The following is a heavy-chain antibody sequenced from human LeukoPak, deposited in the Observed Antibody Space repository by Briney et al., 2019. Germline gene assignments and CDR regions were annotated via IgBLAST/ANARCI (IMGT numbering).Heavy chain of an antibody. CDR3: AREALVRGVIIVENFDY. CDR1: GFTVSSDY. J-gene: IGHJ4*02. V-gene: IGHV3-53*01. Sequence: GGSLRLTCAASGFTVSSDYMSWVRQAPGKGLEWVSVIYSDGKTYYADSVKGRFTISRDNSKNTLSLQMNSLRAEDTAVYYCAREALVRGVIIVENFDYWGQGTLVTVSS. D-gene: IGHD3-10*02. CDR2: IYSDGKT.